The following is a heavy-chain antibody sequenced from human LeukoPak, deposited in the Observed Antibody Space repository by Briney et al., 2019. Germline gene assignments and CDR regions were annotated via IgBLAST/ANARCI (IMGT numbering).Heavy chain of an antibody. CDR1: GFTFSDYY. J-gene: IGHJ4*02. CDR3: ARDDVDSAVYVDY. V-gene: IGHV3-11*01. CDR2: ISSSGSTI. D-gene: IGHD5-12*01. Sequence: GGSLRLSCAASGFTFSDYYMSWIRQAPGKGLEWVSYISSSGSTIYYADSVKGRFTISRDNAKNSLYLQMNSLRAEDTAVYYCARDDVDSAVYVDYWGQGTLVTVSS.